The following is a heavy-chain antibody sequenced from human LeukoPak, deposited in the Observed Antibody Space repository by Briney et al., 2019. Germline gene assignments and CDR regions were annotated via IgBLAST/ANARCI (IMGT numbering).Heavy chain of an antibody. Sequence: SVKVSCKASGGTFSSYAISWVRQAPGQGLEWMGRIIPIFGTANYAQKFQGRVTITAGKSTSTAYMELSSLRSEDTAVYYCASPAGYYDSSGFHLWGRGTLVTVSS. CDR2: IIPIFGTA. D-gene: IGHD3-22*01. CDR3: ASPAGYYDSSGFHL. CDR1: GGTFSSYA. J-gene: IGHJ2*01. V-gene: IGHV1-69*06.